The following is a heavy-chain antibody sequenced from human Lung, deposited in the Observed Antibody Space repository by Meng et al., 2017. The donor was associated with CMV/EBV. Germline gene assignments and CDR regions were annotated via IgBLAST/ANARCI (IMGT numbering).Heavy chain of an antibody. CDR3: ASFPPPGKQWLVTDY. Sequence: QVQVQGSGPGRVKPSGTLSLTCAVSGGSISSSNWWSWVRQPPGKGLEWIGEIYHSGSTNYNPSLKSRVTISVDKSKNQFSLKLSSVTAADTAVYYCASFPPPGKQWLVTDYWGQGTLVTVSS. J-gene: IGHJ4*02. CDR2: IYHSGST. V-gene: IGHV4-4*02. CDR1: GGSISSSNW. D-gene: IGHD6-19*01.